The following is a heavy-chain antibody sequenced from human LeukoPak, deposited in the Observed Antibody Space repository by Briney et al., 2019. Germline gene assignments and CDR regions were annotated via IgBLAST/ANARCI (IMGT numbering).Heavy chain of an antibody. V-gene: IGHV3-23*01. CDR1: GFTFSSYG. CDR3: AKDYSKTSYYGSGTYYRPNWFDP. Sequence: GGSLRLSCAASGFTFSSYGMSWVRQAPGKGLEWVSAISGSGGSTYYADSVKGRFTISRDNSKNTLYLQMNSLRAEDTAVYYCAKDYSKTSYYGSGTYYRPNWFDPWGQGTLVTVSS. J-gene: IGHJ5*02. CDR2: ISGSGGST. D-gene: IGHD3-10*01.